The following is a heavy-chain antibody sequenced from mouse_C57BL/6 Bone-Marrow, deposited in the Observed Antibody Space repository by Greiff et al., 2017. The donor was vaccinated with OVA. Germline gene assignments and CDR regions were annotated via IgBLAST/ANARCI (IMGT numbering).Heavy chain of an antibody. Sequence: EVQLQQSGPVLVKPGASVKMSCKASGYTFTDYYMNWVKQSHGKSLEWIGVINPYNGGTSYNQKFKGKATLTVDKSSSTAYMELNSLTSEDSAVYYCARWMVTTPVYYAMDYWGQGTSVTVSS. CDR1: GYTFTDYY. CDR3: ARWMVTTPVYYAMDY. CDR2: INPYNGGT. J-gene: IGHJ4*01. V-gene: IGHV1-19*01. D-gene: IGHD2-2*01.